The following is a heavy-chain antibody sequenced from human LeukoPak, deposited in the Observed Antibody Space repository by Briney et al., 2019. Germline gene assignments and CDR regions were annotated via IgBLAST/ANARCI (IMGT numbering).Heavy chain of an antibody. V-gene: IGHV3-30-3*01. CDR3: AASLPNIVVVPATKGPFGY. CDR1: GFDFHNYV. J-gene: IGHJ4*02. D-gene: IGHD2-2*01. CDR2: ISSDVNIK. Sequence: GGSLRLSCAASGFDFHNYVIHWVRQAPGKGLEWVAVISSDVNIKYYADSVKGRFTISRDSSSKMVSLQMNSLGTEDTAVYYCAASLPNIVVVPATKGPFGYWGQGALVTVSS.